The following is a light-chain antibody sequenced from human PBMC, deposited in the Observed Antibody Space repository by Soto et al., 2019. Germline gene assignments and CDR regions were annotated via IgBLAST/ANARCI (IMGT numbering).Light chain of an antibody. CDR1: QSISSW. Sequence: DIQMTQSPSTLSASVGDRVTITCRASQSISSWLAWYQQKPGKAPKLLIYKASSLESGVPSRFSGSGSGTEFTLTISSLQPDDFATYYCQQYNGTFGGGTKVEI. CDR3: QQYNGT. J-gene: IGKJ4*01. CDR2: KAS. V-gene: IGKV1-5*03.